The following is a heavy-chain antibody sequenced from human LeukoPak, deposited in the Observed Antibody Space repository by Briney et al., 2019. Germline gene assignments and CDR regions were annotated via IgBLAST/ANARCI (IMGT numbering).Heavy chain of an antibody. CDR3: ARIFRSKYDSSGYWDY. CDR1: GYTFTSYG. Sequence: ASVKVSCKASGYTFTSYGISWVRQAPGQGLEWMGWISAYNGNTNYAQKLQGRVTMTTDTSTSTAYMELRSLRSDDTAVYYCARIFRSKYDSSGYWDYRGQGTLVTVSS. J-gene: IGHJ4*02. CDR2: ISAYNGNT. D-gene: IGHD3-22*01. V-gene: IGHV1-18*01.